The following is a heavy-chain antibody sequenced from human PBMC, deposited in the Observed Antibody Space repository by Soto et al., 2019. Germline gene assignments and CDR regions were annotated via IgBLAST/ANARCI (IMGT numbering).Heavy chain of an antibody. J-gene: IGHJ3*01. Sequence: EVQLVQSGVEVKKPGESLKISCEASGYSFSDYWIGWVRQMPGKGLEWMGIVFAGDSDTRYGPSFQGQVTISVDKSINTAYLQWSSLKASDTAIYVCARPVLYGGNSAAAFDVWGQGTMVTVSS. CDR3: ARPVLYGGNSAAAFDV. CDR1: GYSFSDYW. CDR2: VFAGDSDT. D-gene: IGHD4-17*01. V-gene: IGHV5-51*01.